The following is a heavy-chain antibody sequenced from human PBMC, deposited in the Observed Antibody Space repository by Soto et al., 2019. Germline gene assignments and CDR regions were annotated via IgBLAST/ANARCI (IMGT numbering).Heavy chain of an antibody. V-gene: IGHV4-38-2*02. D-gene: IGHD2-8*02. CDR2: MYHAGTT. CDR1: GYAIGTGYY. Sequence: SETLSLTCVVSGYAIGTGYYWGWVRQPPGKGLEGLGSMYHAGTTYFNPTLKNRLTLSVDTSKNQFSLRLSSVTAADTAVYYCVRDPGGSGGGLWLSFYYGVDVWGQGTTVTVSS. CDR3: VRDPGGSGGGLWLSFYYGVDV. J-gene: IGHJ6*02.